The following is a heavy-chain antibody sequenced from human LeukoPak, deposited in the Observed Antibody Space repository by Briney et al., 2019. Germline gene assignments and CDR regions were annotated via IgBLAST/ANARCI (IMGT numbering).Heavy chain of an antibody. J-gene: IGHJ4*02. Sequence: SETLSLTCAVFGGSFSGYYWSWIRQPPGKGLEWIGSIYYSGSTYYNPSLKSRVTISVDTSKNQFSLKLSSVTAADTAVYYCARARWELPTRWGQGTLVTVSS. D-gene: IGHD1-26*01. V-gene: IGHV4-34*01. CDR2: IYYSGST. CDR1: GGSFSGYY. CDR3: ARARWELPTR.